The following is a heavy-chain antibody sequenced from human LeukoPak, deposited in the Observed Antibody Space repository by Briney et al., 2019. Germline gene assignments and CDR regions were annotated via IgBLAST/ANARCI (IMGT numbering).Heavy chain of an antibody. V-gene: IGHV3-30*02. D-gene: IGHD2/OR15-2a*01. CDR2: IRYDGSNK. CDR3: ARDFYDGFALDY. Sequence: PGGSLRLSCAASGFTFSNFGMHWARQAPGKGLEWVAFIRYDGSNKYYVDSVKGRFTISRDNARNSLYLQMDNLRAEDIGVYYCARDFYDGFALDYWGQGTLVTVSS. J-gene: IGHJ4*02. CDR1: GFTFSNFG.